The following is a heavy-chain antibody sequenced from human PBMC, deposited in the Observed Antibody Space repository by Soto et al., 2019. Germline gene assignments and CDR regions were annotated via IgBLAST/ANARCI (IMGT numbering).Heavy chain of an antibody. J-gene: IGHJ4*02. CDR1: GYTFTSYG. Sequence: ASVKVSCKASGYTFTSYGISWVRQAPGQGLEWMGWISAYNGNTNYAQKLQGRVTMTTDTSTSTAYMELRSLRSDDTAVYYCARVETGHSSGWYNYWGQGTLVTVSS. V-gene: IGHV1-18*01. CDR3: ARVETGHSSGWYNY. CDR2: ISAYNGNT. D-gene: IGHD6-13*01.